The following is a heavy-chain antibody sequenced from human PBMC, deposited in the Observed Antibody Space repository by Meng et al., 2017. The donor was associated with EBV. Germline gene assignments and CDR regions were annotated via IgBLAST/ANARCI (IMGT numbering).Heavy chain of an antibody. CDR2: MNPNSGNT. CDR3: ARGRGVYCSGGSCYPGWFDP. CDR1: GYTFTSYD. D-gene: IGHD2-15*01. V-gene: IGHV1-8*01. Sequence: GRVVESGGEVKQPGASVKVSCKASGYTFTSYDINWVRQATGQGLEWMGWMNPNSGNTGYAQKFQGRVTMTRNTSISTAYMELSSLRSEDTAVYYCARGRGVYCSGGSCYPGWFDPWGQGTLVTASS. J-gene: IGHJ5*02.